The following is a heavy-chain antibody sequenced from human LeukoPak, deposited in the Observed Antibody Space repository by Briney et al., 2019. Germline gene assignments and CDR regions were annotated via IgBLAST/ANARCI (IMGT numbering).Heavy chain of an antibody. J-gene: IGHJ4*02. V-gene: IGHV3-74*01. CDR3: AKRIQSAMAMGY. Sequence: GGSLRLSCAASGFTFSSYWMHWVRQAPGKGLVWVSRINGDGSSTSYADSVKGRFTISRDNAKNTMYLQMNSLRAEDTAVYYCAKRIQSAMAMGYWGQGTLVTVSS. CDR2: INGDGSST. D-gene: IGHD5-18*01. CDR1: GFTFSSYW.